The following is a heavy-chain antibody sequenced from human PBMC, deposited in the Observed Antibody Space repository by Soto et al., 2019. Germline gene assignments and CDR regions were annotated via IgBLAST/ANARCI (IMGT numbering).Heavy chain of an antibody. J-gene: IGHJ6*02. CDR3: ARHNLNYDFWSGYPRPSYYYYGMDV. Sequence: LGVSLKISCKGSGYSFTSYWIGWVHQMPGKGLEWMGIIYPGDSDTRYSPSFQGQVTISADKSISTAYLQWSSLKASDTAMYYCARHNLNYDFWSGYPRPSYYYYGMDVWGQGTTVTVSS. D-gene: IGHD3-3*01. V-gene: IGHV5-51*07. CDR1: GYSFTSYW. CDR2: IYPGDSDT.